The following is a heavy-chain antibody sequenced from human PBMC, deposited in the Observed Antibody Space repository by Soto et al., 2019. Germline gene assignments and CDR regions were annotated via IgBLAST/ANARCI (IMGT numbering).Heavy chain of an antibody. Sequence: GGSLRLSCAASGFTFSSYGMHWVRQAPGKGLEWVAVIWYDGSNKYYADSVKGRFTISRDNSKNTLYLQMNSLRAEDTAVYYCARDAEPNVDTAMVTAFDYWGQGTLVTVSS. CDR1: GFTFSSYG. CDR2: IWYDGSNK. J-gene: IGHJ4*02. V-gene: IGHV3-33*01. D-gene: IGHD5-18*01. CDR3: ARDAEPNVDTAMVTAFDY.